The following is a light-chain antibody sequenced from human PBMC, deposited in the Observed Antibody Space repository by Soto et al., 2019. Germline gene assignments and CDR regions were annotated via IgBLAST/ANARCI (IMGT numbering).Light chain of an antibody. CDR3: NSYTSTSSWV. J-gene: IGLJ3*02. V-gene: IGLV2-14*01. CDR1: RSDVGGYNY. CDR2: EVS. Sequence: QSARTQPASVSGSPGQSITISCTGTRSDVGGYNYVSWYQQHPGKAPKLMIYEVSNRPSGVSNRFSGSKSGNTASLTISGLQAEDEADYYCNSYTSTSSWVFGGGTKLTVL.